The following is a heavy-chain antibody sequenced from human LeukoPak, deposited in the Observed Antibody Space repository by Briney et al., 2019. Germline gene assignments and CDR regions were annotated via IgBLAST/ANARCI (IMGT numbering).Heavy chain of an antibody. CDR2: MNPNSGNT. Sequence: GASVKVSCKASGYTFTSYDINWVRQATGQGLEWTGWMNPNSGNTGYAQKFQGRVTMTRNTSISTAYMELSSLRSEDTAVYYCARGAVEFCGGDCYSDYWGQGTLVTVSS. CDR3: ARGAVEFCGGDCYSDY. CDR1: GYTFTSYD. J-gene: IGHJ4*02. V-gene: IGHV1-8*01. D-gene: IGHD2-21*02.